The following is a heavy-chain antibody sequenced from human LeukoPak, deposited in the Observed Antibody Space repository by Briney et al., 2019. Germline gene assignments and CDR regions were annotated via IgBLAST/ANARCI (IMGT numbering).Heavy chain of an antibody. J-gene: IGHJ6*03. Sequence: SETLSLTCAVYGGSFSGYYWSWIRQPPGKGLEWIGEINHSGSTNYNPSLKSRVTISVDTSKNQFSLKLSSVTAADTAVYYCARRGLYSSSWYLAGYMDVWGKGTTVTISS. V-gene: IGHV4-34*01. CDR3: ARRGLYSSSWYLAGYMDV. CDR2: INHSGST. CDR1: GGSFSGYY. D-gene: IGHD6-13*01.